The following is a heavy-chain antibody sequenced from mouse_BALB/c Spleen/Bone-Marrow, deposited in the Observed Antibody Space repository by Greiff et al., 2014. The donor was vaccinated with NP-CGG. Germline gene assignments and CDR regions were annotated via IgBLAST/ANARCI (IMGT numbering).Heavy chain of an antibody. Sequence: QLQESGPELVKPGASVKVSCKASGYAFTNYNMFGVKQSHGESLEWIGYIDPYSGGTNYNQKFKGKATLTVDKSSSTAYMHLNSLTSEDSAVYYCARELSRAMDYWGQGNSVTVSS. CDR2: IDPYSGGT. D-gene: IGHD2-12*01. CDR1: GYAFTNYN. CDR3: ARELSRAMDY. V-gene: IGHV1S135*01. J-gene: IGHJ4*01.